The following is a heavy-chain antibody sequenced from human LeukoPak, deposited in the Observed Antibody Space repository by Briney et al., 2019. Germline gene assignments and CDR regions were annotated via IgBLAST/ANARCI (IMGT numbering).Heavy chain of an antibody. CDR1: GYTFTGYY. CDR2: INPNSGGT. CDR3: ARAEDIVGATSGSWLLY. J-gene: IGHJ4*02. V-gene: IGHV1-2*04. D-gene: IGHD1-26*01. Sequence: VASVKVSCKASGYTFTGYYMHWVRQAPGPGLEWMGWINPNSGGTNYAQKFQGWVTMTRDTSISTAYMELSRLRSDDTAVYYCARAEDIVGATSGSWLLYWGQGTLVTVSS.